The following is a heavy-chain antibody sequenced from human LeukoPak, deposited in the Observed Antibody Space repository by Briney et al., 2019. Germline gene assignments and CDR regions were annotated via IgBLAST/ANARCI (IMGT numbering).Heavy chain of an antibody. CDR1: GGSFSGYY. Sequence: SETLSLTCAVYGGSFSGYYWSWIRRPPGEGLEWIGEINHSGSTNYNPSLKSRVTISVDTSKNQFSLKLSSVTAADTAVYYCARGRRFDYWGQGTLVTVSS. CDR3: ARGRRFDY. V-gene: IGHV4-34*01. CDR2: INHSGST. J-gene: IGHJ4*02.